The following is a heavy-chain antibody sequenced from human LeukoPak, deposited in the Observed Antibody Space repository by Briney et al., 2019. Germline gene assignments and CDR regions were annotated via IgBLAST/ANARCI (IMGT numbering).Heavy chain of an antibody. CDR2: ISSSSSTI. J-gene: IGHJ6*03. V-gene: IGHV3-11*01. D-gene: IGHD3-22*01. CDR1: GFTFSDYY. Sequence: GGSLRLSCAASGFTFSDYYMSWIRQAPGKGLEWVSYISSSSSTIYYADSVKGRFTISRDNAKNSLYLQMNSLRDEDTAVYYCARDRYYDSSGYYSNYYYYYMDVCGKGTTVTVSS. CDR3: ARDRYYDSSGYYSNYYYYYMDV.